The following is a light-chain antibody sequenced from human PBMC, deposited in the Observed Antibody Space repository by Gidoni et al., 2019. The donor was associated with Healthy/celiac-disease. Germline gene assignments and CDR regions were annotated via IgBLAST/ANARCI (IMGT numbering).Light chain of an antibody. CDR2: DVS. V-gene: IGLV2-11*01. Sequence: QSALTQHRSVSGSPGQSVTISCTGTSSDVGGYNYGSWYPQHPVKAPKLMIYDVSKRPSGFPDRFSGSKSGNTASLTISGLQAEDEADYYCCSYAGSFPYVFGTGTKVTVL. CDR3: CSYAGSFPYV. J-gene: IGLJ1*01. CDR1: SSDVGGYNY.